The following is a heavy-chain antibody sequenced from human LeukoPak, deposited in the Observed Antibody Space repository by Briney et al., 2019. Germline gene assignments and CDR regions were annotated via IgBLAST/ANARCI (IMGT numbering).Heavy chain of an antibody. CDR2: IIPIFGIA. CDR3: ARVKRANCSSTSCYGWFDP. V-gene: IGHV1-69*04. D-gene: IGHD2-2*01. Sequence: ASVKVSCTASGCTFSSYAISWVRQAPGQGLEWMGRIIPIFGIANYAQKFQGRVTITADKSTSTAYMELSSLRSEDTAVYYCARVKRANCSSTSCYGWFDPWGQGTLVTVSS. CDR1: GCTFSSYA. J-gene: IGHJ5*02.